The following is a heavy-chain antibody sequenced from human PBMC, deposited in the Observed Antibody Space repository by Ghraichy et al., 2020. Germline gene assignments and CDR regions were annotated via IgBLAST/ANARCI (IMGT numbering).Heavy chain of an antibody. Sequence: SETLSLTCTVSGGSISSSSYYWGWIRQPPGKGLEWIGSIYYSGSTYYNPSLKSRVTISVDTSKNQFSLKLSSVTAADTAVYYCARQLIVVVPADRWVYYYYGMDVWGQGTTVTVSS. V-gene: IGHV4-39*01. J-gene: IGHJ6*02. D-gene: IGHD2-2*01. CDR3: ARQLIVVVPADRWVYYYYGMDV. CDR2: IYYSGST. CDR1: GGSISSSSYY.